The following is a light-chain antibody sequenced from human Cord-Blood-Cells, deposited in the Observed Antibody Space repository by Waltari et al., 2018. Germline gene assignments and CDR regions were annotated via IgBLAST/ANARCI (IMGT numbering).Light chain of an antibody. CDR3: QQYNNWPSFT. J-gene: IGKJ3*01. CDR2: GAS. CDR1: QSFSSN. V-gene: IGKV3-15*01. Sequence: IVMTQSPATLSVSPGERATLSCRASQSFSSNLAWYQQKPGQAPRLLIYGASTRATGSPARLSGSRSGTEFTLTISSLQSEDFAVYYCQQYNNWPSFTFGPGTKVDIK.